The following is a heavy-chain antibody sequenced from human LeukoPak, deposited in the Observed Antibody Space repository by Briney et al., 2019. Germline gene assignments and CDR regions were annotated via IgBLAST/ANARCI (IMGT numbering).Heavy chain of an antibody. J-gene: IGHJ6*03. CDR2: IYYSGST. D-gene: IGHD4-17*01. CDR3: ARGSTVTYYYMDV. V-gene: IGHV4-59*01. Sequence: TPSETLSLXCTVSGGSISSYYWSWIRQPPGKGLESIGYIYYSGSTNYNPSLKSRVTISVDTSKNQFSLKLSSVTAADTAVYYCARGSTVTYYYMDVWGKGTTVTVSS. CDR1: GGSISSYY.